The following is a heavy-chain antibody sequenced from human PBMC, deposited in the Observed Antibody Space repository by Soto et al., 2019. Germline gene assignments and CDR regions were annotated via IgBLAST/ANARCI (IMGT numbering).Heavy chain of an antibody. CDR2: INHSGST. D-gene: IGHD5-18*01. V-gene: IGHV4-34*01. CDR3: ARDKLRIGYLDTYYYYYYGMDV. J-gene: IGHJ6*02. CDR1: GGSFSGYY. Sequence: PSETLSLTCAVYGGSFSGYYWSWIRQPPGKGLEWIGEINHSGSTNYNPSLKSRVTISVDTSKNQFSLKLSSVTAADTAVYYCARDKLRIGYLDTYYYYYYGMDVWGQGTTVT.